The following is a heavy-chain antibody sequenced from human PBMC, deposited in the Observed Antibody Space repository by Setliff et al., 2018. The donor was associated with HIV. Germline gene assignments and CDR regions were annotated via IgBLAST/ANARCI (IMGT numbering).Heavy chain of an antibody. J-gene: IGHJ4*02. CDR3: AREHGEYCSGGTCYHHYYFDY. V-gene: IGHV1-69*06. CDR2: IIAISGTP. CDR1: GDIFSSYA. D-gene: IGHD2-15*01. Sequence: ASVKVSCKASGDIFSSYAISWMRQAPGQGLEWMERIIAISGTPNYAHKFQVRVTIIADKSTTTSYMELSSLRSEDTAVYYCAREHGEYCSGGTCYHHYYFDYWGPGTLVTVSS.